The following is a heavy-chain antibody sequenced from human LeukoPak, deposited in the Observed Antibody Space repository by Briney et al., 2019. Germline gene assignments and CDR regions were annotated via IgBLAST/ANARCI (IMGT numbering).Heavy chain of an antibody. CDR2: IKQDGSEK. J-gene: IGHJ3*02. V-gene: IGHV3-7*01. CDR3: ARRAYSSRWYWDAFDI. Sequence: GGSLRLSCAASGFTFSSYWMSWVRQAPGKGLEWVANIKQDGSEKYYVDSVKGRFTISRDNAKNSLYLQMNSLRAEDTAVYYCARRAYSSRWYWDAFDIWGQGTMVTVSS. CDR1: GFTFSSYW. D-gene: IGHD6-13*01.